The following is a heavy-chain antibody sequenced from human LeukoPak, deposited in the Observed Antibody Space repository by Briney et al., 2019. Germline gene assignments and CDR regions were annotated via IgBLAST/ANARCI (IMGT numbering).Heavy chain of an antibody. CDR3: AREGQQLVPPFDY. Sequence: SETLSLTCTVSGGSISSSSYYWSWIRQPAGKELEWIGRIYTSGSTNYNPSLESRVTISVDTSKNQFSLKLTSLTAADTAVYYCAREGQQLVPPFDYWGQGNLVTVSS. D-gene: IGHD6-6*01. J-gene: IGHJ4*02. CDR1: GGSISSSSYY. CDR2: IYTSGST. V-gene: IGHV4-61*02.